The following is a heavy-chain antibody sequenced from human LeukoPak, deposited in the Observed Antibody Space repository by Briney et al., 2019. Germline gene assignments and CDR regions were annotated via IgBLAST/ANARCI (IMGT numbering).Heavy chain of an antibody. V-gene: IGHV3-23*01. CDR3: AKDPNYDSSGYSHFDY. CDR1: GFTFSSYA. J-gene: IGHJ4*02. Sequence: GGSLRLPCAASGFTFSSYAMSWVRQAPGKGLEWVSAISGSGGSTYYADSVKGRFTISRDNSKNTLYLQMNSLRAEDTAVYYCAKDPNYDSSGYSHFDYWGQGTLVTVSS. CDR2: ISGSGGST. D-gene: IGHD3-22*01.